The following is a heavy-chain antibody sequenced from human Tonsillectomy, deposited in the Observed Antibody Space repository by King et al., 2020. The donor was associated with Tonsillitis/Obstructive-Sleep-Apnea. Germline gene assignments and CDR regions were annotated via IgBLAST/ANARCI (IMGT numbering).Heavy chain of an antibody. Sequence: VQLQQSGPGLVKPSQTLSLTCAISGDSVSSNSAAWNWIRQSPSRGLEWLGRTYYRSKWYNDYAVSVKSRITINPDTSKNQFSLQLNSVTPEDTAVYYCARDHRDEIQSGQLVTWFDPWGQGTLVTVSS. J-gene: IGHJ5*02. CDR2: TYYRSKWYN. CDR1: GDSVSSNSAA. CDR3: ARDHRDEIQSGQLVTWFDP. D-gene: IGHD6-6*01. V-gene: IGHV6-1*01.